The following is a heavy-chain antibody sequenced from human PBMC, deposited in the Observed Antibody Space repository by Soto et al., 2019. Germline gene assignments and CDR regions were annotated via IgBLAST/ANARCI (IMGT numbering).Heavy chain of an antibody. CDR3: AREGNLGRWIQPLDS. Sequence: QVQLQVSGPGLVKPSETLSLTCTVSGYSISSYSWSWIRQPPGKELEWIGNINYNGNTKYSPSLKRRFTMSVDTSKNHFSLKLISVTTADTAVYFCAREGNLGRWIQPLDSWGQGTLVTVSS. J-gene: IGHJ4*02. V-gene: IGHV4-59*01. CDR1: GYSISSYS. D-gene: IGHD2-2*03. CDR2: INYNGNT.